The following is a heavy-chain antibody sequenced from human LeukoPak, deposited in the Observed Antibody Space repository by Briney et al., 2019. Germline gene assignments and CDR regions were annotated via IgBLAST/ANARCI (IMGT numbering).Heavy chain of an antibody. Sequence: PGASLILSCAASGFTFSSYSMNWVRQAPGKGLEWVSYISGSSSTIYYADSVKGRFTISRDNAKNSLYLQMNSLRAEDTAVYYCARDSNQFDCWGQGTLVTVSS. CDR2: ISGSSSTI. CDR1: GFTFSSYS. CDR3: ARDSNQFDC. V-gene: IGHV3-48*01. J-gene: IGHJ4*02. D-gene: IGHD1-14*01.